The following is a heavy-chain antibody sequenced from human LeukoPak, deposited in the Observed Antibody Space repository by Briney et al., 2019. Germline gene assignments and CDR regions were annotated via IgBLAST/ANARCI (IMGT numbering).Heavy chain of an antibody. J-gene: IGHJ4*02. Sequence: GGSLRLSCAASGFTFSDYYMTWIRQAPGKGLEWVSYISNSGSTIYYADSVKGRFTISRDNGKNSLYLQMNSLRAEDTAVYYCAREDTSGTYYIDYWGQGTLVTVSS. CDR3: AREDTSGTYYIDY. V-gene: IGHV3-11*01. D-gene: IGHD1-26*01. CDR2: ISNSGSTI. CDR1: GFTFSDYY.